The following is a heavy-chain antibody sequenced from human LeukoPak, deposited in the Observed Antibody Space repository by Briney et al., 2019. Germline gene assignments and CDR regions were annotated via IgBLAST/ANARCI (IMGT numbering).Heavy chain of an antibody. V-gene: IGHV4-30-4*08. CDR3: ARGSHIVAVPAALAY. D-gene: IGHD2-2*01. CDR1: RGSISSGDYH. J-gene: IGHJ4*02. CDR2: IYYSGST. Sequence: PSETLSLTCTVSRGSISSGDYHWSWIRQPPGKGLDWIEYIYYSGSTYYNPSLKSRVTISVDTSKNQFSLKLSSVTAADTAVYYCARGSHIVAVPAALAYWGQRTLVTVSS.